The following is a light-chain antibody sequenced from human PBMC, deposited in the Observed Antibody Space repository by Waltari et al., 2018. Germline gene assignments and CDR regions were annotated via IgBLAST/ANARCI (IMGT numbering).Light chain of an antibody. V-gene: IGLV2-8*01. CDR3: TSYAGNYVV. Sequence: QSALTQPPSASGSPGQSVTISCTGPSSDIGRYNYVSWFQQHPGKAPKLMISEVSKRPSGVPDRFSGSKSGNTASLTVSGLQAEDEADYYCTSYAGNYVVIGGGTKLTVL. CDR1: SSDIGRYNY. J-gene: IGLJ2*01. CDR2: EVS.